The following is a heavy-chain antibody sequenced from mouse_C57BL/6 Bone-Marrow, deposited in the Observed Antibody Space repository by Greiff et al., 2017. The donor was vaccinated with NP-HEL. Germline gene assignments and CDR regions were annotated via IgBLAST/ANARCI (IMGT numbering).Heavy chain of an antibody. CDR3: ARGFGDGDHYWYFDV. J-gene: IGHJ1*03. V-gene: IGHV5-2*01. Sequence: EVQVVESGGGLVQPGESLKLSCESNEYEFPSHDMSWVRKTPEKRLELVAAINSDGGSTYYPDTMERRFIISRDNTKKTLYLQMSSLRSEDTALYYCARGFGDGDHYWYFDVWGTGTTVTVSS. CDR1: EYEFPSHD. CDR2: INSDGGST. D-gene: IGHD2-13*01.